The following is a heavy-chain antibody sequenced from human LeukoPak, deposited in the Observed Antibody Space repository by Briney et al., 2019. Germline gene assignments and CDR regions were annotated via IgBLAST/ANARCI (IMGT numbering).Heavy chain of an antibody. CDR2: MNTTGYT. CDR3: ARDWDY. J-gene: IGHJ4*02. CDR1: GGAISSYH. Sequence: PSETLSLTCAVSGGAISSYHWSWIRQPAGKGLEWIGHMNTTGYTKYNPSLKSRVTISVDTSNNQFSLKLSSVTAADTAVYYCARDWDYWGQGTLVTVS. V-gene: IGHV4-4*07.